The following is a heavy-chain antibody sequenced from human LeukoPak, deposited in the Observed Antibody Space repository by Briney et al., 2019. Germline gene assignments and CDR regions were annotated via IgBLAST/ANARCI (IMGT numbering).Heavy chain of an antibody. Sequence: EASVKVSCKASGYTFTTYGISWVRQAPGQGLEWMGWISAYNGDTNYPQELQGRVTMTTVTSTNTVYMELRSLRSDDTAVYYCARDGRFGELLDYWGQGTPVTVSS. J-gene: IGHJ4*02. D-gene: IGHD3-10*01. CDR1: GYTFTTYG. V-gene: IGHV1-18*01. CDR3: ARDGRFGELLDY. CDR2: ISAYNGDT.